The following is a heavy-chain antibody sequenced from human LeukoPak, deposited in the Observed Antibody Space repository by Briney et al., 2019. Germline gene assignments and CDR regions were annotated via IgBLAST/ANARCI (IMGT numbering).Heavy chain of an antibody. J-gene: IGHJ6*03. CDR1: GYTFTGYY. D-gene: IGHD6-13*01. Sequence: ASVKVSCKASGYTFTGYYMHWVRQAPGQGLEWMGWINPNSGGTNYAQKFQGRVTMTRDTSISTAYMEPSRLRSDDTAVYYCARDPGSSYSSSWYDYYYMDVWGKGTTVTISS. CDR3: ARDPGSSYSSSWYDYYYMDV. V-gene: IGHV1-2*02. CDR2: INPNSGGT.